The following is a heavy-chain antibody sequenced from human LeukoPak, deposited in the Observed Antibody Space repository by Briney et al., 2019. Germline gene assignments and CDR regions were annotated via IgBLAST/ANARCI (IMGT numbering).Heavy chain of an antibody. D-gene: IGHD3-10*01. V-gene: IGHV4-59*01. CDR3: ARGSLGYYYGSGVYHYGEDV. Sequence: SETLSLTCTVSGGSIRNYYWSWIRQPPGKGLEWIGYIYYNGSTNYNPSLKSRVTISVDTSKNQLSLKLSSVTAADTAVYYCARGSLGYYYGSGVYHYGEDVWGQGTTVTVSS. CDR2: IYYNGST. CDR1: GGSIRNYY. J-gene: IGHJ6*02.